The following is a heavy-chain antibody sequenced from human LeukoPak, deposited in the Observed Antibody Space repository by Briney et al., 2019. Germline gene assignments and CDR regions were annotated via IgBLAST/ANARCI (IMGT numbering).Heavy chain of an antibody. CDR1: GGSISSGDYY. D-gene: IGHD2-21*02. J-gene: IGHJ4*02. Sequence: SETLSLTCTVSGGSISSGDYYWSWIRQPPGKGLEWIGYIYYIGSTYYNPSLKSRVTISVDTSKNQFSLKLSSVTAADTAVYYCARDGRPRGVTTPGDYWGQGTLVTVSS. CDR2: IYYIGST. V-gene: IGHV4-30-4*01. CDR3: ARDGRPRGVTTPGDY.